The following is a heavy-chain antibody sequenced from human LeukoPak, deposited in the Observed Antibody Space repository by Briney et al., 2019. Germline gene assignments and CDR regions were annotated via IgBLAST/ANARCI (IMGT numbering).Heavy chain of an antibody. V-gene: IGHV4-59*01. D-gene: IGHD2-21*02. CDR1: GGSISSYY. J-gene: IGHJ4*02. CDR2: IYYSGST. CDR3: ARVSLRGYCGGDCYSGVFDY. Sequence: SETLSLTCTVSGGSISSYYWSWIRQPPGKGLEWIGDIYYSGSTNYNPSLKSRVTISVDTSKNQFSLKLSSVTAADTAVYYCARVSLRGYCGGDCYSGVFDYWGQGTLVTVSS.